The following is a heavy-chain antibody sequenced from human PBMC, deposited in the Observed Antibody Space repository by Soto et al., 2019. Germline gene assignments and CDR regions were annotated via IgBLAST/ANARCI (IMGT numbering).Heavy chain of an antibody. V-gene: IGHV3-23*01. D-gene: IGHD3-22*01. CDR3: AKGRDTSSYYYVYFFDF. J-gene: IGHJ4*02. Sequence: GGSLRLSCAASGFTFNTSAMTWVRQAPGRELEWVSVISGSGGTTYYADSVKGRFSISRDSSKNTMYLQMNSLRAEDTAFYYCAKGRDTSSYYYVYFFDFWGQGTLVTVSS. CDR2: ISGSGGTT. CDR1: GFTFNTSA.